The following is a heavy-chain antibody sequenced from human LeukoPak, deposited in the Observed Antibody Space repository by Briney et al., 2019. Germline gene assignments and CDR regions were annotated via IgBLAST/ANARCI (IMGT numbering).Heavy chain of an antibody. J-gene: IGHJ4*02. V-gene: IGHV3-7*01. CDR1: GFTLRIYW. Sequence: GGSLSLSCAASGFTLRIYWMSWVRQAPGKGLEWVANINQDGTEKYSLDSVKGRFTISKDNPKKTLKLQMNSLRAEDTALYYCARDGHSFDYWGQGTLVTVSS. CDR3: ARDGHSFDY. CDR2: INQDGTEK.